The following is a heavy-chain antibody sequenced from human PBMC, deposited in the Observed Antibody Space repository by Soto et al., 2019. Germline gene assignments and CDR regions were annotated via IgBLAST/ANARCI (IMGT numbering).Heavy chain of an antibody. CDR1: GGSISSYY. CDR3: ARHSLGALDY. J-gene: IGHJ4*02. V-gene: IGHV4-59*01. CDR2: IYYSGST. Sequence: PSETLSLTCTVSGGSISSYYWSWIRQPPGKGLEWIGYIYYSGSTNYNPSLKSRVTISVDTSKNQFSLKLSSVTAADTAVYYCARHSLGALDYWGQGTLVTVSS.